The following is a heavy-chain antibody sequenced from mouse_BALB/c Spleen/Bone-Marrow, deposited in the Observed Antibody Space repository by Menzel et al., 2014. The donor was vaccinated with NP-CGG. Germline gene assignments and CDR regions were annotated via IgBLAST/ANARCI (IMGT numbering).Heavy chain of an antibody. CDR1: GYTFTSYW. Sequence: QVQLQQSGAELVKPGASVKLSCKASGYTFTSYWMHWVKQRPGQGLEWIGEIDPSDSYTNYNQKFKGKATLAVDKSSSTAYMQHSSLTSEDSAVYYCAGGGSGCDGYWCFDVWGAGTTVTVSS. CDR2: IDPSDSYT. V-gene: IGHV1-69*02. D-gene: IGHD2-2*01. CDR3: AGGGSGCDGYWCFDV. J-gene: IGHJ1*01.